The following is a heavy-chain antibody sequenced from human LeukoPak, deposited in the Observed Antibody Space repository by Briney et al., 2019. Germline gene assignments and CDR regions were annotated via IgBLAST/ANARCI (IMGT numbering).Heavy chain of an antibody. CDR2: IYPGDSDT. D-gene: IGHD5-24*01. Sequence: GESLKISCEGSGGSFTKFWIGWVRQLPGKGLEWMGIIYPGDSDTRYSPSFQGQVTISADKSISTAYLQWSSLKASDTAMYYRARQKYGSNYYMDVWGKGTTVTISS. V-gene: IGHV5-51*01. J-gene: IGHJ6*03. CDR3: ARQKYGSNYYMDV. CDR1: GGSFTKFW.